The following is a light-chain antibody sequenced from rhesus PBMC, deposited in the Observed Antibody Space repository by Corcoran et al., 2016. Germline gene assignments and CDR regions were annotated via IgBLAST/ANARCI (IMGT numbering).Light chain of an antibody. CDR3: QHSYDTPFT. CDR2: SAS. J-gene: IGKJ3*01. V-gene: IGKV1S8*01. CDR1: QNIYSN. Sequence: DIQMTQSPSALSASVGDRVTISCRASQNIYSNLSWYQQKPGKAPKLLIYSASSLQTGIPSRFSGSGSGTDFTLTIRRLQPEDSAAYYCQHSYDTPFTFGPGTKLDIK.